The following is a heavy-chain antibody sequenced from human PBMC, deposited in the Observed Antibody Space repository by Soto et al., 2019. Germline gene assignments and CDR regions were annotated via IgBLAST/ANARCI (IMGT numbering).Heavy chain of an antibody. CDR2: IIPILGIA. D-gene: IGHD6-13*01. Sequence: SVKVSCKASGGTFSSYTISWVRQAPGQGLEWMGRIIPILGIANYAQKFQGRVTITADKSTSTAYMELSSLRSEDTAVYYCARDTPLNSSSWSPNYYYYYLDVWGKGTTVTVSS. CDR1: GGTFSSYT. CDR3: ARDTPLNSSSWSPNYYYYYLDV. V-gene: IGHV1-69*04. J-gene: IGHJ6*03.